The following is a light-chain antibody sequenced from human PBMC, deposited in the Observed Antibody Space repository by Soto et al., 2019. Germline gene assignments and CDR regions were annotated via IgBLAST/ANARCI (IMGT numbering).Light chain of an antibody. J-gene: IGLJ1*01. V-gene: IGLV2-14*01. CDR2: DVS. CDR1: STDVGGYNY. CDR3: NSYSSSTTLYL. Sequence: QSVLTQPASVSGSPGQSITISCTGTSTDVGGYNYVSWYQQHPGKAPKLMISDVSNRPSGVSIRLSGSKSGNTASLTISGLQAEDEADYYCNSYSSSTTLYLFGTGTKVTVL.